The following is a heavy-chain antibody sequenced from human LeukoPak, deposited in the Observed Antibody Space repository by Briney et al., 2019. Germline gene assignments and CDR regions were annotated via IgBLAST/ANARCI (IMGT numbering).Heavy chain of an antibody. CDR1: GFTFTSYG. CDR3: AKEGTYSSSWYYFDS. CDR2: IPYDGSSK. D-gene: IGHD6-13*01. J-gene: IGHJ4*02. Sequence: GGSLRLSCAASGFTFTSYGIHWVRQAPGKGLEWVAAIPYDGSSKYYADSVMGRFTISRDDSKSTLFLQMNSLRAEDTAVYYCAKEGTYSSSWYYFDSWGQGTLVTVSS. V-gene: IGHV3-30*18.